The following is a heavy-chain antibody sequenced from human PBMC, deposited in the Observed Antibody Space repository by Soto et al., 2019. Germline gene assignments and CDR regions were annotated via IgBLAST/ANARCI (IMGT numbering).Heavy chain of an antibody. V-gene: IGHV1-69*06. J-gene: IGHJ6*02. CDR3: ARDVVVVVPAAIDGSNYYYYYGMDV. D-gene: IGHD2-2*01. CDR1: GGTFSSYA. Sequence: ASVKVSCKASGGTFSSYAISWVRQAPGQGLEWMGGIIPIFGTANYAQKFQGRVTITADKSTSTAYMELSSLRSEDTAVYYCARDVVVVVPAAIDGSNYYYYYGMDVRGQGTTVTVSS. CDR2: IIPIFGTA.